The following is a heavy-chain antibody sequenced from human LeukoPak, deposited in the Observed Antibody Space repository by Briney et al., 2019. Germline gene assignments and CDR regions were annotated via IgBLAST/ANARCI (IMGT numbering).Heavy chain of an antibody. CDR2: ISGSGGST. V-gene: IGHV3-23*01. CDR3: AKDRNYYDSSGYYGD. D-gene: IGHD3-22*01. J-gene: IGHJ4*02. CDR1: GFTFSGYA. Sequence: GGSLRLSCAASGFTFSGYAMSWVRQAPGKGLEWVSAISGSGGSTYYADSVRGRFTISRDNSKNTLYLQMNSLRAEDTAVYYCAKDRNYYDSSGYYGDWGQGTLVTVSS.